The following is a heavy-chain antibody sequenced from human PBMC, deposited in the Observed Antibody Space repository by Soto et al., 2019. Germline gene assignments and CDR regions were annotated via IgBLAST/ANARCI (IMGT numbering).Heavy chain of an antibody. D-gene: IGHD3-22*01. CDR3: ARGPPLPYDSSGYYSSYYYYGMDV. V-gene: IGHV1-18*04. J-gene: IGHJ6*02. CDR2: ISAYNGNT. Sequence: GPSVKVSCKASGYTFTSYGISWVRQAPGQGLEWMGWISAYNGNTNYAQKLQGRVTMTTDTSTSTAYMELRSLRSDDTAVYYCARGPPLPYDSSGYYSSYYYYGMDVWGQGTTVTVSS. CDR1: GYTFTSYG.